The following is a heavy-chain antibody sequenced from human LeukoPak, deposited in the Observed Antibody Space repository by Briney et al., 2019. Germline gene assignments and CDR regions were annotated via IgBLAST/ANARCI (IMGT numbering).Heavy chain of an antibody. D-gene: IGHD1-26*01. J-gene: IGHJ3*02. CDR3: ATGAVPWGPKNAFDI. Sequence: SVKVSCKASGGTFSSYAISWVRQAPGQGLEWMGGIIPIFGTANYAQKFQGRVTMTEDTSTDTAYMELSSLRSEDTAVYYCATGAVPWGPKNAFDIWGQGTMVTVSS. CDR1: GGTFSSYA. V-gene: IGHV1-69*06. CDR2: IIPIFGTA.